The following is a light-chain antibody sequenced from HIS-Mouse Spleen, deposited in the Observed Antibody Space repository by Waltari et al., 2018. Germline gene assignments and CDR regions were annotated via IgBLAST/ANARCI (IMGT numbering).Light chain of an antibody. CDR2: GNS. V-gene: IGLV1-40*01. J-gene: IGLJ1*01. Sequence: QSVLTQPPSVSGAPGQRVTISCTGSSSNIGAGYDVHWYQQLPGTAPKLLIYGNSNRPSGVPDRFSGSNSGNTATLTISRVEAGDEADYYCQVWDSSSDHYVFGTGTKFTVL. CDR1: SSNIGAGYD. CDR3: QVWDSSSDHYV.